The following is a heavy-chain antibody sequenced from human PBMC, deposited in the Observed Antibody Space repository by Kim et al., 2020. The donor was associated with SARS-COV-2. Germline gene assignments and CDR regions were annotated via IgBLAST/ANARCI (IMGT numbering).Heavy chain of an antibody. Sequence: NTNYARKLQGRVTMTTDTSTSTAYMELRSLGSDDTAVYYCAIGVGATPFDPWGQGTLVTVSS. V-gene: IGHV1-18*01. D-gene: IGHD1-26*01. J-gene: IGHJ5*02. CDR3: AIGVGATPFDP. CDR2: NT.